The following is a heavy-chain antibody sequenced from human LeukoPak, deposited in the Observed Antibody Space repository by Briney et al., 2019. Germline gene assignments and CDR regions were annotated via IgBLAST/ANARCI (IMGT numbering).Heavy chain of an antibody. D-gene: IGHD5-12*01. CDR1: GFTFSSYG. Sequence: GGSLRLSCAASGFTFSSYGMHWVRQAPGKGLEWVAFIRYDGSNKYYADSVKGRFTISRDNSKNTLYLQMNSLRAEDTAVFYCARGPSGYHNTGGQGTLVTVSS. CDR2: IRYDGSNK. CDR3: ARGPSGYHNT. V-gene: IGHV3-30*02. J-gene: IGHJ4*02.